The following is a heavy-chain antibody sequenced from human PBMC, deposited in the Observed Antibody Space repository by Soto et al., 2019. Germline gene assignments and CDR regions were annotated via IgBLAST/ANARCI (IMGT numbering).Heavy chain of an antibody. J-gene: IGHJ4*02. CDR2: IYYSGST. CDR1: GGSISSGGYY. D-gene: IGHD4-17*01. CDR3: AKAATNRRVDY. Sequence: SETLSLTCTVSGGSISSGGYYWSWIRQHPGKCLEWIWYIYYSGSTYYNPSLNIRFTISLYTSNNQFSLKLISVTAADTAVYYCAKAATNRRVDYWGQGTLVTVSS. V-gene: IGHV4-31*03.